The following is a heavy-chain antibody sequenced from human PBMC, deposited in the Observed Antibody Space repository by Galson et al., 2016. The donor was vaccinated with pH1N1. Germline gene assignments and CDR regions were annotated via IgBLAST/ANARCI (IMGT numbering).Heavy chain of an antibody. Sequence: ETLSLTCAVYGGSFRGYYWSWIRQSPEKGLEWIGEINHGGGTNYNPSLEGRVALSLDTSKNQFSLRLMAVTAADAAVYFCARHSTSGFPTIEVAARRRPFDVWGQGTLVTVSS. V-gene: IGHV4-34*01. J-gene: IGHJ3*01. CDR3: ARHSTSGFPTIEVAARRRPFDV. D-gene: IGHD6-19*01. CDR1: GGSFRGYY. CDR2: INHGGGT.